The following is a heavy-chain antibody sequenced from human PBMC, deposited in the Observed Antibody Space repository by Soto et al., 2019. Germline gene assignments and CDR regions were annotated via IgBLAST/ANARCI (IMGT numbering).Heavy chain of an antibody. D-gene: IGHD6-13*01. CDR2: INHSGST. Sequence: QVQLQQWGTGLLEPSETLSLTCAVYGGSFSGYYWSWVRQPPGKGLEWIGEINHSGSTNYNASLMSRVTISVDTSKNQFSLKLRSLTAADTAVYHCARDVARNSTSWAYGFDYWGQGTLVTVSS. CDR3: ARDVARNSTSWAYGFDY. V-gene: IGHV4-34*01. J-gene: IGHJ4*02. CDR1: GGSFSGYY.